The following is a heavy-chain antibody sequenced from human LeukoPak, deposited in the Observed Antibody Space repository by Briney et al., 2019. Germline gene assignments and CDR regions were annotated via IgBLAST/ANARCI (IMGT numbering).Heavy chain of an antibody. V-gene: IGHV3-23*01. D-gene: IGHD6-19*01. J-gene: IGHJ4*02. CDR1: GFTFSSYG. CDR2: ISGSGGST. Sequence: GGSLRLSCVASGFTFSSYGLSWVRQAPGKGREGVSTISGSGGSTYYADSVKGRFTISRDNSKNTLYLQMNTLRAEDTAVYYCAKDLSGWYSSGWSYESAYWGQGTLVTVSS. CDR3: AKDLSGWYSSGWSYESAY.